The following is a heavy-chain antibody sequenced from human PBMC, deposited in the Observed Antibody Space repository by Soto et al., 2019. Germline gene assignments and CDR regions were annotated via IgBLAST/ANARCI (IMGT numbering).Heavy chain of an antibody. CDR2: ISGSGSGT. J-gene: IGHJ6*02. Sequence: EVQLLESGGGLVQPGGSLRLSCGASGFTFNSYAVSWVRQAPGKGLQWVSTISGSGSGTYYADSVKGRFIISRDNSKNTLYLQMNSLRAEDTAVHFCAKDIGDIVVIPPSISAYYALHVWGQGTTVTVSS. V-gene: IGHV3-23*01. D-gene: IGHD2-15*01. CDR3: AKDIGDIVVIPPSISAYYALHV. CDR1: GFTFNSYA.